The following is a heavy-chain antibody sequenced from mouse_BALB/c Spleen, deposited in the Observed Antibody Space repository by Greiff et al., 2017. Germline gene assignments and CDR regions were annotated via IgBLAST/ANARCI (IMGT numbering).Heavy chain of an antibody. CDR1: GYTFTDYE. CDR3: TIPGYGSSHWYFDV. V-gene: IGHV1-15*01. D-gene: IGHD1-1*01. CDR2: IHPGSGGT. J-gene: IGHJ1*01. Sequence: VKLVESGAELVRPGASVKLSCKALGYTFTDYEMHWVKQTPVHGLEWIGAIHPGSGGTAYNQKFKGKATLTADKSSSTAYMELSSLTSEDSAVYYCTIPGYGSSHWYFDVWGAGTTVTVSS.